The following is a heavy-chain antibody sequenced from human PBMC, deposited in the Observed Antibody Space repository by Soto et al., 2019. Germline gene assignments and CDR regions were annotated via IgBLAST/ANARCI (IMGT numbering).Heavy chain of an antibody. V-gene: IGHV4-31*03. Sequence: SETLSLTCTVSGGSISSGGYYWSWIRQHPGKGLEWIGYIYYSGSTYYNPSLKSRVTISVDTSKNQFSLKLSSVTAADTAVYYCARARRGAHTAMAYYAPQPVYFDYWGQGTLVTVSS. J-gene: IGHJ4*02. CDR1: GGSISSGGYY. CDR3: ARARRGAHTAMAYYAPQPVYFDY. CDR2: IYYSGST. D-gene: IGHD5-18*01.